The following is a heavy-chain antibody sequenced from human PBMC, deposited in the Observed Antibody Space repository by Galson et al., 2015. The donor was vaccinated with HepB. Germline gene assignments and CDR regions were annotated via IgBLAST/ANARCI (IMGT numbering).Heavy chain of an antibody. J-gene: IGHJ3*02. CDR1: GYTFTGYY. V-gene: IGHV1-2*02. CDR2: INPNSGGT. Sequence: SVKVSCNASGYTFTGYYMHWVRQAPGQGLEWMGWINPNSGGTNYAQKFQGRVTMTRDTSISTAYMELSRLRSDDTAVYYCAREVSSGGDLPHAFDIWGQGTMVTVSS. CDR3: AREVSSGGDLPHAFDI. D-gene: IGHD2-21*01.